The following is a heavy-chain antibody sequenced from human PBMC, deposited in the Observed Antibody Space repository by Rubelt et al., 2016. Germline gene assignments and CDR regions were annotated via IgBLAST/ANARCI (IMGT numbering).Heavy chain of an antibody. CDR1: GGSFSGYY. J-gene: IGHJ6*02. Sequence: QVQLQQWGAGLLKPSETLSLTCAVYGGSFSGYYWSWIRQPPGKGLEWIGEINHSGSTNYNPALKRRVTISVETSKNQFALKLGAVTAADTAVYYCARGRRGSSSWLGRDYYGMDVWGQGTTVTVSS. CDR2: INHSGST. CDR3: ARGRRGSSSWLGRDYYGMDV. D-gene: IGHD6-13*01. V-gene: IGHV4-34*01.